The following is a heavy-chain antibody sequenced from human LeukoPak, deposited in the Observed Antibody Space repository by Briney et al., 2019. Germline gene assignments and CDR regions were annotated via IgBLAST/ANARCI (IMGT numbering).Heavy chain of an antibody. J-gene: IGHJ6*03. CDR3: ASRDTANYYYYYYMDV. V-gene: IGHV1-69*13. Sequence: GASVKVSCKASGYTFTSYGISWVRQAPGQGLEWMGGIIPIFGTANYAQKFQGRVTITADESTSTAYMELSSLRSEDTAVYYCASRDTANYYYYYYMDVWGKGTTVTISS. D-gene: IGHD5-18*01. CDR1: GYTFTSYG. CDR2: IIPIFGTA.